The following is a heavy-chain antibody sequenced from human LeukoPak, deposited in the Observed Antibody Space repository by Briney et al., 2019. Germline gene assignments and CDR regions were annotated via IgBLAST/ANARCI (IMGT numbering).Heavy chain of an antibody. CDR2: IKQDGSEK. D-gene: IGHD3-16*01. CDR3: AGSMITFGGVLPFDY. J-gene: IGHJ4*02. V-gene: IGHV3-7*01. Sequence: GGSLRLSCAASEFTFSSYWMSWVRQAPGKGLEWVANIKQDGSEKYYVDSVKGRFTISRDNAKNSLYLQMNSLRAEDTAVYYCAGSMITFGGVLPFDYWGQGTLVTVSS. CDR1: EFTFSSYW.